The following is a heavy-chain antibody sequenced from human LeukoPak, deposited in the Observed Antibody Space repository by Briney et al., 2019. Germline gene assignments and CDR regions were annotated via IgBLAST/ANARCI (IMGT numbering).Heavy chain of an antibody. D-gene: IGHD2-2*01. V-gene: IGHV1-69*05. CDR2: IILIFGTA. CDR3: AREGHCSSTSCYPAFDI. Sequence: SVKVSCKASGGTFSSYAISWVRQAPGQGLEWMGGIILIFGTANYAQKFQGRVTITTDESTSTAYMELSSLRSEDTAVYYCAREGHCSSTSCYPAFDIWGQGTMVTVSS. J-gene: IGHJ3*02. CDR1: GGTFSSYA.